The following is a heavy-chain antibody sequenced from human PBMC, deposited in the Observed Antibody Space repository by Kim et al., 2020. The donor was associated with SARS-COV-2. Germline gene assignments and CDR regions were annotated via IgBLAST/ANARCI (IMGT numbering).Heavy chain of an antibody. Sequence: SVKVSCKASGGTFSSYTISWVRQAPGQGLEWMGRIIPILGIANYAQKFQGRVTITADKSTSTAYMELSSLRSEDTAVYYCARDPPGATGPYGMDVWGQGTTVTVSS. D-gene: IGHD5-12*01. V-gene: IGHV1-69*04. CDR1: GGTFSSYT. CDR3: ARDPPGATGPYGMDV. J-gene: IGHJ6*02. CDR2: IIPILGIA.